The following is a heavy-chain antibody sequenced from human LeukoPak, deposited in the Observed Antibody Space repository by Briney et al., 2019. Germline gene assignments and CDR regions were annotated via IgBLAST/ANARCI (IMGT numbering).Heavy chain of an antibody. V-gene: IGHV1-18*01. CDR3: ARPRYSNYLLIWFDP. CDR2: ISAYNGNT. Sequence: GASVKVSCKASGYTFTSYGISWVRQAPGQGLEWMGWISAYNGNTNYAQKLQGSVTMSTDTSPSTAYMELRSLRSDDTAVYYCARPRYSNYLLIWFDPRGQGTLVTVSS. J-gene: IGHJ5*02. D-gene: IGHD4-11*01. CDR1: GYTFTSYG.